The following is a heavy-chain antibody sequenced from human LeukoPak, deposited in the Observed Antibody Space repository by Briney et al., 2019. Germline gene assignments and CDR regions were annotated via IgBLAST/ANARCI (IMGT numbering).Heavy chain of an antibody. CDR1: GYTFTDYY. J-gene: IGHJ3*02. Sequence: ASVKVPCKVSGYTFTDYYMHWVQQAPGKGLEWMGLVDPEDGETIYAEKFQGRVTITADTSTDTAYMELSSLRSEDTAVYYCATARRFFAGNGGAFDIWGQGTMVTVSS. D-gene: IGHD3-3*01. CDR3: ATARRFFAGNGGAFDI. V-gene: IGHV1-69-2*01. CDR2: VDPEDGET.